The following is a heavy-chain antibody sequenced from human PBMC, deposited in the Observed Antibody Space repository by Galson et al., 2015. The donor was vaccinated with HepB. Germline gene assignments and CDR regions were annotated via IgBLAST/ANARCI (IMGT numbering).Heavy chain of an antibody. Sequence: SLRLSCAASGFTFNKFAMHWVRQAPGKGLEWVAVISFDGSNEFYADSVKGRFTTSRDNSENTLYLQMNSLRVDDTAVYYCARADGAAQTWYYYYGMDVWGQGTTVTVSS. CDR1: GFTFNKFA. J-gene: IGHJ6*02. V-gene: IGHV3-30-3*01. CDR2: ISFDGSNE. CDR3: ARADGAAQTWYYYYGMDV. D-gene: IGHD3-16*01.